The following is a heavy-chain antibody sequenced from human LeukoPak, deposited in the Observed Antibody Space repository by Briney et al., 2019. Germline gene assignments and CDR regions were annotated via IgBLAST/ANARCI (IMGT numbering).Heavy chain of an antibody. D-gene: IGHD6-19*01. Sequence: SETLSLTCAVSGGSISSSNWWSWVRQPPGKGLEWIGEIYHSGSTNYNPSLKSRVTISVDKSKNQFSLKLSSVTAADTAVYYCARDCAGAVADSCDAFDIWGQGTTVTVSS. CDR2: IYHSGST. CDR1: GGSISSSNW. J-gene: IGHJ3*02. V-gene: IGHV4-4*02. CDR3: ARDCAGAVADSCDAFDI.